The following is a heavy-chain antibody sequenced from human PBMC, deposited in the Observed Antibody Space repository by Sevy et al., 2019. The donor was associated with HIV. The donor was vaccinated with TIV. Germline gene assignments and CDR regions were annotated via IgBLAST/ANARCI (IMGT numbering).Heavy chain of an antibody. CDR1: GIIFTTSG. D-gene: IGHD5-18*01. Sequence: GGSLRLSCAVSGIIFTTSGMHWVRQAPGKGLEWVAVISYHGTNKYYGDSVRGRFTVSRDNSRNTLYLQMDSLRAEDTAVYYCAKISEEYIQTWYPPDYWGQGTLVTVSS. CDR3: AKISEEYIQTWYPPDY. V-gene: IGHV3-30*18. CDR2: ISYHGTNK. J-gene: IGHJ4*02.